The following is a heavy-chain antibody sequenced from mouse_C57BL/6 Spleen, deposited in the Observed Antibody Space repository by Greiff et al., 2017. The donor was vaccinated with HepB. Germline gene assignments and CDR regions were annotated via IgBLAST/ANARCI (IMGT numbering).Heavy chain of an antibody. CDR2: IDPSDSYT. CDR1: GYTFTSYW. CDR3: ARSGDSSGLFDY. V-gene: IGHV1-69*01. J-gene: IGHJ2*01. D-gene: IGHD3-2*02. Sequence: VQLQQPGAELVMPGASVKLSCKASGYTFTSYWMHWVKQRPGQGLEWIGEIDPSDSYTNYNQKFKGKSTLTVDKSSSTAYMQLSSLTSEDSAVYYCARSGDSSGLFDYWGQGTTLTVSS.